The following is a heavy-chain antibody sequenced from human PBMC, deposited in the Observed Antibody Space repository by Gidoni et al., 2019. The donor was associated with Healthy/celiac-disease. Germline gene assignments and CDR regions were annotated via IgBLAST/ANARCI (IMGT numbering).Heavy chain of an antibody. CDR3: ASDLFGGGY. Sequence: VQLVESGGGLVQPWGSLRLSCAASGFTFSSYWMSWVRQAPGQGLDWGANIKQDGSEKFYVDYVKGRFTISRDNAKNSLYLQMNSLRAEDTAVYYCASDLFGGGYWGQGTLVTVSS. V-gene: IGHV3-7*01. J-gene: IGHJ4*02. CDR2: IKQDGSEK. D-gene: IGHD3-16*01. CDR1: GFTFSSYW.